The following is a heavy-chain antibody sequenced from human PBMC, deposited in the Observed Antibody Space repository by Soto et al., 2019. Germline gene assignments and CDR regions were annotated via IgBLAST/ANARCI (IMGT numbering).Heavy chain of an antibody. D-gene: IGHD6-6*01. CDR2: IIPIFGTA. CDR1: GGTFSSYA. CDR3: ARMSIAAHWFDH. J-gene: IGHJ5*02. Sequence: QVHLVQSGAEVKKPGSSVKVSCKASGGTFSSYAISWVRQAPGQGLEWMGGIIPIFGTANYAQKFQGRVTITADESTRTANMELSSLRSEDTAVYYCARMSIAAHWFDHWGQGTLVTVSS. V-gene: IGHV1-69*01.